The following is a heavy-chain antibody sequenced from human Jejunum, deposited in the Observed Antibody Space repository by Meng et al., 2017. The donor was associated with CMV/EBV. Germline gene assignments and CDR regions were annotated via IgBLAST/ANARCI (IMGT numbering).Heavy chain of an antibody. CDR1: GESFSGYY. D-gene: IGHD4-17*01. Sequence: QGTLQQGGSGVLKPSETLSLTRTVYGESFSGYYWTSIRQAPGKGLEWIGEINHSGSTNYNPSLKSRVTILVDTSKRQFSLRLSFVTAADTAVYYCARVGGAQHGDFDFWGQGTLVTVSS. V-gene: IGHV4-34*01. CDR3: ARVGGAQHGDFDF. J-gene: IGHJ4*02. CDR2: INHSGST.